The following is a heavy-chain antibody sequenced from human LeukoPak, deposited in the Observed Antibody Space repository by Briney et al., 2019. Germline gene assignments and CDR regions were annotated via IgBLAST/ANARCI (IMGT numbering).Heavy chain of an antibody. CDR2: INAGNGNT. D-gene: IGHD3-9*01. J-gene: IGHJ6*02. CDR1: GYTFTSYA. CDR3: ARSSSLNGYFDWPYGMDV. Sequence: GASVKVSCKASGYTFTSYAMHWVRQAPGQRLEWMGWINAGNGNTKYSQKFQGWVTMTRDTSISTAYMELSRLRSDDTAVYYCARSSSLNGYFDWPYGMDVWGQGTTVTVSS. V-gene: IGHV1-3*01.